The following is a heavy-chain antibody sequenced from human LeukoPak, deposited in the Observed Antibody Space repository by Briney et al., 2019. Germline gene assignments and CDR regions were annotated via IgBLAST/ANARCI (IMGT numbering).Heavy chain of an antibody. CDR3: AKRSYFGSGTFWYYYGLDV. J-gene: IGHJ6*02. Sequence: GGSLRLSCAASGFTFNNYAMIWARQTPAKGLEWVSTISGTGGSTYYAASVKGRFTISRDNSKNTLFLQMDSLRVEDTAVYYCAKRSYFGSGTFWYYYGLDVWGQGTTVTVSS. CDR2: ISGTGGST. CDR1: GFTFNNYA. D-gene: IGHD3-10*01. V-gene: IGHV3-23*01.